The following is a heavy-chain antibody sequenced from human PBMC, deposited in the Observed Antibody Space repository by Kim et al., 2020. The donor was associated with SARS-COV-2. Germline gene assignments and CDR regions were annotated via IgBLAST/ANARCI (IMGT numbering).Heavy chain of an antibody. Sequence: SENLSLTCTVSGGSISSSSYYWGWIRQPPGKGLEWIGSIYYSGSTYYNPSLKSRVTISVDTSKNQFSLKLSSVTAADTAVYYCARTEYFDYWGQGTLVTVSS. CDR3: ARTEYFDY. V-gene: IGHV4-39*01. CDR1: GGSISSSSYY. J-gene: IGHJ4*02. CDR2: IYYSGST.